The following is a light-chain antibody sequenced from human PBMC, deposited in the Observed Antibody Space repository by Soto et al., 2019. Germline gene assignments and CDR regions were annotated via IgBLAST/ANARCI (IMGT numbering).Light chain of an antibody. J-gene: IGKJ5*01. V-gene: IGKV1-9*01. CDR2: AAS. CDR3: QQLFDSPIT. CDR1: QNIANY. Sequence: DLQMTQSPSSLSASFGDRVTITCRASQNIANYLNWYQQKPGKAPKLLIYAASTLESGVPSRFSATVYGTEFSLTITSLQTEDFATYYCQQLFDSPITFGQGTRLEIK.